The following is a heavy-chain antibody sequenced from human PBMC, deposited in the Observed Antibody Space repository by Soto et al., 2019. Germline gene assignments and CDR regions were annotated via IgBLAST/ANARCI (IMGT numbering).Heavy chain of an antibody. CDR3: ARDVRSHDYGHYYYGMDV. CDR1: GYTFTSYG. V-gene: IGHV1-18*01. Sequence: QVQLVQSGAEVNKPGASVKVSCKASGYTFTSYGISWVRQAPGQGLEWMGGISIYKGNTNYAQKLQGRVTMTTDTSTSTAYMELRSLRSDDTAVYYCARDVRSHDYGHYYYGMDVWGQGTTVTVSS. CDR2: ISIYKGNT. D-gene: IGHD4-17*01. J-gene: IGHJ6*02.